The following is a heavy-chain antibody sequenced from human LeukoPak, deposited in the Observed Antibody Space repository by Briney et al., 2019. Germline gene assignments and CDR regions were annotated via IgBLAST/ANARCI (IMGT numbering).Heavy chain of an antibody. D-gene: IGHD3-22*01. CDR3: AKDFGSGYSYYFDY. V-gene: IGHV3-23*01. Sequence: GGSLRLSCAASGFTFSNYAMSWVRQAPGKGLEWVSSISGSGGNTYYADSVKGRFTISRDNSKNTLYLQMNSLRAEDTAIYYCAKDFGSGYSYYFDYWGQGTLVTVSS. CDR1: GFTFSNYA. CDR2: ISGSGGNT. J-gene: IGHJ4*02.